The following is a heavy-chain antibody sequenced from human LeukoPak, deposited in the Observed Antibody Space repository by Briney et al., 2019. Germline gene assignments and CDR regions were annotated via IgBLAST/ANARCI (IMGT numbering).Heavy chain of an antibody. D-gene: IGHD4-11*01. J-gene: IGHJ4*02. CDR2: IRYDGNDK. V-gene: IGHV3-30*02. CDR1: GFTFSSYD. CDR3: ASLPLTDYSGPETGGY. Sequence: GGSLRLSCAASGFTFSSYDMHWVRQAPGKGLEWVAFIRYDGNDKYYADSVKGRFTISRDNAKNSLYLQMNSLRAEDTAVYYCASLPLTDYSGPETGGYWGQGTLVTVSS.